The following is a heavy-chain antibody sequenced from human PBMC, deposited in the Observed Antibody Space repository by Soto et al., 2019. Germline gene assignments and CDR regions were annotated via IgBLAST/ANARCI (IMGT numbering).Heavy chain of an antibody. Sequence: GSLRLSCAASGFNFFGYDMHWVRQAPGKGLEWVALISYDGNNEYYADSVKGRFTISRDNSKDTLYVQLNSLTAEDTALYFCAAVSRTGTTPDYWAQGALVTVSS. CDR1: GFNFFGYD. J-gene: IGHJ4*02. V-gene: IGHV3-30*03. CDR3: AAVSRTGTTPDY. CDR2: ISYDGNNE. D-gene: IGHD1-7*01.